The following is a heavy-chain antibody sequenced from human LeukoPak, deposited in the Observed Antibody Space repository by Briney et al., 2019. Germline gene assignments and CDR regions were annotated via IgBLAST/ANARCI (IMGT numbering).Heavy chain of an antibody. D-gene: IGHD4-23*01. CDR2: IWYDGSNK. CDR3: ARDRDYGGNSYYYYYYGMDV. J-gene: IGHJ6*02. Sequence: GGSLRLSCAASGFTFSSYGMHWVRQAPGKGLEWVAVIWYDGSNKYYADSVKGRFTISRDNSKNTLYLQMNSLRAEDTAVYYCARDRDYGGNSYYYYYYGMDVWGQGTTVTVSS. V-gene: IGHV3-33*01. CDR1: GFTFSSYG.